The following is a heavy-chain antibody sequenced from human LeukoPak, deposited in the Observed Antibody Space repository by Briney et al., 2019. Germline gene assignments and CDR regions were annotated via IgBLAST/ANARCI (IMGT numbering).Heavy chain of an antibody. Sequence: PSETLSLTCTVSGGSISSGDYYWSWIRQPPGKGLEWIGYIYYSGSTNYNPSLKSRVTISVDTSKNQFSLKLSSVTAADTAVYYCAREPRSSYDILSPSHFDYWGQGTLVTVSS. CDR2: IYYSGST. CDR1: GGSISSGDYY. D-gene: IGHD3-9*01. V-gene: IGHV4-61*08. J-gene: IGHJ4*02. CDR3: AREPRSSYDILSPSHFDY.